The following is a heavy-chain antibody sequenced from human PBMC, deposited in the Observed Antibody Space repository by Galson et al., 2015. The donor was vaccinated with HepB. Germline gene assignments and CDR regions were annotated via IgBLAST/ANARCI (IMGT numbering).Heavy chain of an antibody. Sequence: SVKVSCKASGYTFTSYDINWVRQATGQGLEWMGWMNPNSGNTGYAQKFQGRVTMTRNTSISTAYMELSSLRSEDTAVYYCARAASIAARTSLGYWGQGTLVTVSS. CDR1: GYTFTSYD. V-gene: IGHV1-8*01. D-gene: IGHD6-6*01. CDR3: ARAASIAARTSLGY. J-gene: IGHJ4*02. CDR2: MNPNSGNT.